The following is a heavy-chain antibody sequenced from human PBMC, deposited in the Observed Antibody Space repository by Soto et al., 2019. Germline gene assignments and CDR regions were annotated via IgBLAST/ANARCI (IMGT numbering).Heavy chain of an antibody. Sequence: QVQLVQSGAEVKKPGASVKVSCKASGYTFTSYAMHWVRQAPGQRLEWMGWINAGNGNTKYSQKFQGRVTITRDTSASTAYKELSSLRSEDTAVYYCARSIVVVTSFDYWGQGTLVTVSS. CDR2: INAGNGNT. CDR1: GYTFTSYA. J-gene: IGHJ4*02. CDR3: ARSIVVVTSFDY. D-gene: IGHD3-22*01. V-gene: IGHV1-3*01.